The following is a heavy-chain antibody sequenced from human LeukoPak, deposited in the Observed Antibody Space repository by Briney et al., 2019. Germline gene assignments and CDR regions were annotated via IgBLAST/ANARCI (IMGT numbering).Heavy chain of an antibody. CDR3: ARDEAPPDYYDSSGYYPFDY. V-gene: IGHV3-48*03. CDR1: GFTFSSYE. J-gene: IGHJ4*02. Sequence: GGSLRLSCAASGFTFSSYEMNWVRQAPGKGLEWVSYISSSGSTIYYADSVKGRFTISRNNAKNSLYLQMNSLRAEDTAVCYCARDEAPPDYYDSSGYYPFDYWGQGTLVTVSS. D-gene: IGHD3-22*01. CDR2: ISSSGSTI.